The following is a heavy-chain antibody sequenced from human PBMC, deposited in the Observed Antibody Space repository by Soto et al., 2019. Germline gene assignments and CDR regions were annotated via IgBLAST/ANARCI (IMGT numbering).Heavy chain of an antibody. CDR1: GFTFSSYA. D-gene: IGHD4-17*01. Sequence: QVQLVESGGGVVQPGRSLRLSCAASGFTFSSYAMHWVRQAPGKGLEWVAVISHDGSKKYYADSVKGRFTISRDNSKNTLYLQINSLRADDTAVYYCARGRGDYGDPSDYWGQGTLVTVSS. V-gene: IGHV3-30-3*01. CDR2: ISHDGSKK. J-gene: IGHJ4*02. CDR3: ARGRGDYGDPSDY.